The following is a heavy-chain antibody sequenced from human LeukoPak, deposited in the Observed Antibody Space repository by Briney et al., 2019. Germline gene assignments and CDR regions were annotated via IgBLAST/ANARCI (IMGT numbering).Heavy chain of an antibody. CDR1: GFTFSSYA. J-gene: IGHJ4*02. Sequence: PGGSLRLSCASSGFTFSSYAMHWVRQAPGKGLEWVSYISSSGGTIYYADSVKGRFTISRDNAKNSLYLQMNSLRAEDTAVYYCARDPPYYYGSGSYYVDYWGQGTLVTVSS. V-gene: IGHV3-48*04. CDR3: ARDPPYYYGSGSYYVDY. D-gene: IGHD3-10*01. CDR2: ISSSGGTI.